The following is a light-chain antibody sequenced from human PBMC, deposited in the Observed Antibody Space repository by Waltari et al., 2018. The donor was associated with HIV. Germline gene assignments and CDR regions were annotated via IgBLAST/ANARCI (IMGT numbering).Light chain of an antibody. CDR1: ESISSY. CDR2: AAS. Sequence: AIRMTQSPSSFSAFTGDRVTITCRTSESISSYLAWYQQKPGQAPKLLIYAASNLASGVPSRFSGSGSGTDFTLIISCLQSEDFATYYCQQYSRFPLTFGGGTKV. CDR3: QQYSRFPLT. V-gene: IGKV1-8*01. J-gene: IGKJ4*02.